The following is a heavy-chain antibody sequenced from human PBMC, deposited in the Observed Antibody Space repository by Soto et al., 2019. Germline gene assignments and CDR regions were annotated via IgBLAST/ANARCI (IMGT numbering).Heavy chain of an antibody. D-gene: IGHD2-2*01. CDR1: GYTFTSYG. J-gene: IGHJ5*02. CDR3: ARDLPGGYCSSISCPNTGVRFDP. Sequence: ASVKVSCKASGYTFTSYGISWVRQAPGQGLEWMGWISAYNGNTNYAQKLQGRVTMTTDTSTSTAYMELRSLRSDDTAVYYCARDLPGGYCSSISCPNTGVRFDPWGQGTLVTVSS. V-gene: IGHV1-18*01. CDR2: ISAYNGNT.